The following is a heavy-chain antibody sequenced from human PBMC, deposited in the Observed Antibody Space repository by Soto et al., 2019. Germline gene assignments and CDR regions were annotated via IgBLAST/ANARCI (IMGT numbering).Heavy chain of an antibody. CDR1: GFTFGIYS. D-gene: IGHD2-15*01. V-gene: IGHV3-48*02. CDR2: INGSSSTM. J-gene: IGHJ5*02. CDR3: ARGDRFRGSGDRCFSDGLFLS. Sequence: EVQLVESGGGLVQRGGSLRLSCAASGFTFGIYSMNWVRQAPGKGLEWISYINGSSSTMYYADSVKGRVIISRDNADNSLSLQMNSLRDADTAVYYCARGDRFRGSGDRCFSDGLFLSWGQGTLVTVSS.